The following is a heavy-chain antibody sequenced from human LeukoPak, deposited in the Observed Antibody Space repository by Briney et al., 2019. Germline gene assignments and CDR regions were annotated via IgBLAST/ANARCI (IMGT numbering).Heavy chain of an antibody. D-gene: IGHD6-19*01. J-gene: IGHJ4*02. CDR1: GFTFSSYE. Sequence: GEFLKISCAASGFTFSSYEMNWVRQAPGKGLEWVSYISSSGSTIYYADSVKGRFTISRDNAKNSLYLQMNSLRAEDTAVYYCASPPPSYSSGWYQRYWGQGTLVTVSS. CDR2: ISSSGSTI. CDR3: ASPPPSYSSGWYQRY. V-gene: IGHV3-48*03.